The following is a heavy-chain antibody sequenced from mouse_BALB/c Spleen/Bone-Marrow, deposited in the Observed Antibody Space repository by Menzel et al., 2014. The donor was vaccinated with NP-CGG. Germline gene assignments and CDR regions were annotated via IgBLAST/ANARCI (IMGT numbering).Heavy chain of an antibody. D-gene: IGHD2-4*01. CDR3: ARDDYAY. J-gene: IGHJ3*01. V-gene: IGHV1S56*01. CDR2: IYPGNVNT. CDR1: GYTFTSYY. Sequence: VQLQQSGPELVKPGASVRISRKASGYTFTSYYIHWVKQRPGQGLEWIGWIYPGNVNTKYNEKFKGKATLTADKSSSTAYMQLSSLTSEDSAVYFCARDDYAYWGQGTLVTVSA.